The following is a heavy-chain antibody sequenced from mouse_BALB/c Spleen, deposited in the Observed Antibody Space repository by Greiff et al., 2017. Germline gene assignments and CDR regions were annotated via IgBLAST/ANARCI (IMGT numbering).Heavy chain of an antibody. V-gene: IGHV5-6*01. D-gene: IGHD2-1*01. CDR2: ISSGGSYT. Sequence: EVHLVESGGDLVKPGGSLKLSCAASGFTFSSYGMSWVRQTPDKRLEWVATISSGGSYTYYPDSVKGRFTISRDNAKNTLYLQMSSLKSEDTAMYYCARHGGNYSYWYFDVWGAGTTVTVSS. J-gene: IGHJ1*01. CDR3: ARHGGNYSYWYFDV. CDR1: GFTFSSYG.